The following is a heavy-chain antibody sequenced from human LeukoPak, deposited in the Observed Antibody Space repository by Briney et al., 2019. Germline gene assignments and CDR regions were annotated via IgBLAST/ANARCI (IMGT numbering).Heavy chain of an antibody. V-gene: IGHV3-48*04. CDR2: ISSSSSTI. Sequence: GGSLRLSCAASGLSFSSYTMNWVRQAPGKGLEWVSYISSSSSTIYYADSVKGRFTISRDNAKNSLYLQMNSLRAEDTAVYYCARAMYYPHAFDIWGQGTMVTVSS. J-gene: IGHJ3*02. D-gene: IGHD3-10*01. CDR1: GLSFSSYT. CDR3: ARAMYYPHAFDI.